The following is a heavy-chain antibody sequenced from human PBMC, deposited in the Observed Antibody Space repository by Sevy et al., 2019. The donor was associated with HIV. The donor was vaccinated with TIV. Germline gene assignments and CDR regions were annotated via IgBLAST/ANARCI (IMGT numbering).Heavy chain of an antibody. CDR1: GYSFTSYW. CDR3: ARNYYDSSGYYPEYFQH. J-gene: IGHJ1*01. V-gene: IGHV5-51*01. CDR2: IYPGDSDT. Sequence: GESLKISCKGSGYSFTSYWIGWVRQMPGKGLEWMGIIYPGDSDTRYSPSFQGQVTISADKSISTAYLQWSSLKASDSAMYYCARNYYDSSGYYPEYFQHWGQGTLVIVSS. D-gene: IGHD3-22*01.